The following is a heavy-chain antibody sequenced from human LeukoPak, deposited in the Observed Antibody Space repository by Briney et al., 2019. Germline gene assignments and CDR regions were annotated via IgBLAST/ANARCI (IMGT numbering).Heavy chain of an antibody. Sequence: SETLSLTCTVSGGSIRGYYWSWIRQSPGTGLEYIGYFYYGGSSDYNPSLKSRVTMSIDTSKNQFLLKLSSVTAADTALYYCARHYSSGTYPLDYWGQGTLVTVSS. CDR1: GGSIRGYY. J-gene: IGHJ4*02. V-gene: IGHV4-59*08. CDR2: FYYGGSS. CDR3: ARHYSSGTYPLDY. D-gene: IGHD1-26*01.